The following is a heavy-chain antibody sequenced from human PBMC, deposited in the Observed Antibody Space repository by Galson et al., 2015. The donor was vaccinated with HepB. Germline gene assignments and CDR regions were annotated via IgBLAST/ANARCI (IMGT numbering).Heavy chain of an antibody. J-gene: IGHJ2*01. V-gene: IGHV1-18*01. CDR1: GYTFTNYG. Sequence: SVKVSCKASGYTFTNYGISWVRQAPGQGLEWMGWISVYNGNTNYVQKFQGRVTMTTDTSTSTAYMELRSLRSDDTAVYYCASDRVYGDYDVYWYFDLWGRGTLVTVSS. CDR3: ASDRVYGDYDVYWYFDL. D-gene: IGHD4-17*01. CDR2: ISVYNGNT.